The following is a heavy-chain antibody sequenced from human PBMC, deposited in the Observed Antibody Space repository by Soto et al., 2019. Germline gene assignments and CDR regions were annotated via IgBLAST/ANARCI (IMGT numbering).Heavy chain of an antibody. CDR1: GGSISSSNW. D-gene: IGHD6-13*01. CDR3: ARGFGIAAAGSDY. V-gene: IGHV4-4*02. Sequence: QVQLQESGPVLVKPSGTLSLSCTVSGGSISSSNWWSWVRQPPGKGLEWIWEIDHSGSPNYNPSLKSRVTISVDKSKNQFSLNLNSVTAADTAVYYCARGFGIAAAGSDYWGQGTLVTVSS. CDR2: IDHSGSP. J-gene: IGHJ4*02.